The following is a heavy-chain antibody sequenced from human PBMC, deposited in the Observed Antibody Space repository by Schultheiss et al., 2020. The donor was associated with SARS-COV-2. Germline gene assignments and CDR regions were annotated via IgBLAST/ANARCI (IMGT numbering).Heavy chain of an antibody. V-gene: IGHV4-39*07. CDR3: ARDPRVPEAFDI. CDR2: INHSGST. Sequence: SQTLSLTCTVSGGSISSGGYYWSWIRQPPGKGLEWIGEINHSGSTNYNPSLKSRVTISVDTSKNQFSLKLSSVTAADTAVYYCARDPRVPEAFDIWGQGTMVTVSS. J-gene: IGHJ3*02. CDR1: GGSISSGGYY. D-gene: IGHD4/OR15-4a*01.